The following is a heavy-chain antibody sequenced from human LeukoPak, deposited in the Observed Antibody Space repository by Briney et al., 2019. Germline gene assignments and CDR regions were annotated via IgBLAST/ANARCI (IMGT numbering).Heavy chain of an antibody. Sequence: GGSLRLSCAASGFTFSSYWMHWVGQGAGKGLVWVSRINSDGSSTSYADSVKGRFTISRDNSKNTLNLQMNSLRAEDTAVYYCARSQWELTLSGFPTPPDYWGQGTLVTVSS. CDR2: INSDGSST. D-gene: IGHD1-26*01. CDR1: GFTFSSYW. J-gene: IGHJ4*02. V-gene: IGHV3-74*01. CDR3: ARSQWELTLSGFPTPPDY.